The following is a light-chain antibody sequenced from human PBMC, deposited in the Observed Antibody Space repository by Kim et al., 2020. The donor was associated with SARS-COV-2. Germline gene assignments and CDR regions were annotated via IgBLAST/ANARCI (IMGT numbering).Light chain of an antibody. CDR2: GAS. CDR1: QSVSSTS. CDR3: QQYSSSPAT. Sequence: SPGERATLSGRASQSVSSTSLAWYQQKPGQAPRLLIYGASSRATGIPDRFSGSGSGTDFTLTITRLEPEDFAVYYCQQYSSSPATFGQGTKVDIK. V-gene: IGKV3-20*01. J-gene: IGKJ1*01.